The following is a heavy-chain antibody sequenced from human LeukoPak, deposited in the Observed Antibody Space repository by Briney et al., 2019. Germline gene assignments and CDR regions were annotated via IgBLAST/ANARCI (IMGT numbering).Heavy chain of an antibody. V-gene: IGHV3-48*02. CDR3: ARYGDDGSGSPNFDC. D-gene: IGHD3-10*01. Sequence: GGSLRLSCAASGFTFSSYEMNWVRQAPGKGLEWVSYISSSSSTIYYADSVKGRFTISRDNAKNSLYLQMNSLRDEDTAVYYCARYGDDGSGSPNFDCWGQGTLVTVSS. CDR2: ISSSSSTI. J-gene: IGHJ4*02. CDR1: GFTFSSYE.